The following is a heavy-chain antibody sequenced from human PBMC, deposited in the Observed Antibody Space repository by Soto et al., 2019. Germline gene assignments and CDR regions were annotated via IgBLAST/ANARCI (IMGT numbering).Heavy chain of an antibody. D-gene: IGHD3-3*01. V-gene: IGHV1-2*04. CDR1: GYTFTGYY. CDR3: ARDSYYDFWSGYYYYYYGMDV. J-gene: IGHJ6*02. CDR2: INPNSGGT. Sequence: GASVKVSCNASGYTFTGYYMHWVRQAPGQGLEWMGWINPNSGGTNYAQKFQGWVTMTRDTSIGTAYMELSRLRSDDTAVYYCARDSYYDFWSGYYYYYYGMDVWGQGTTVTVSS.